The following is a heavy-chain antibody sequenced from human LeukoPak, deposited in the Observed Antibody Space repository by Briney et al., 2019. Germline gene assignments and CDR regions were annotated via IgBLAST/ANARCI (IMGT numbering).Heavy chain of an antibody. D-gene: IGHD3-22*01. CDR1: GYSFTNYW. V-gene: IGHV5-51*01. Sequence: GESLKISCKGSGYSFTNYWIAWVRQMPGQGLEWMGIIYPGDSDIRYSPSFQGQVTISADKSISTAYLQWSSLKASDTAMYYCARHVGVYYDSSGYPVPDYWGQGTLVTVSS. CDR3: ARHVGVYYDSSGYPVPDY. J-gene: IGHJ4*02. CDR2: IYPGDSDI.